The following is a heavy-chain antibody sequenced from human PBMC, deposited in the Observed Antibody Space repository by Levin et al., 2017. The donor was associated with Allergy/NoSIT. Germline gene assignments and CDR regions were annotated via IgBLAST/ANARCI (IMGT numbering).Heavy chain of an antibody. Sequence: GESLKISCATSGFSFSSYWMSWVRQAPGKGLEWVANIKQDGSEKYYVDSVKGRFTISRDNAKNSLYLQMNSLRAEDTAVYYCARERRVASFLRGSGSYSIIWGRGPLVTVSS. CDR1: GFSFSSYW. J-gene: IGHJ4*02. CDR2: IKQDGSEK. CDR3: ARERRVASFLRGSGSYSII. D-gene: IGHD3-10*01. V-gene: IGHV3-7*01.